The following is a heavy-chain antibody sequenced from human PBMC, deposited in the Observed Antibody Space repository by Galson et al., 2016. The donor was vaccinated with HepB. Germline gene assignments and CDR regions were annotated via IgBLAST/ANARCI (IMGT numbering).Heavy chain of an antibody. Sequence: SLRLSCAVSGFTVSGSYMSWVRQAPGKGLEWVSVIYSDGTTKYADPVKGRFIISRDNSKNTLYLQMNSLSAEDTAVYYCASCMGWYGMCAFEIWGQGTMVTVSS. D-gene: IGHD6-13*01. CDR1: GFTVSGSY. J-gene: IGHJ3*02. CDR2: IYSDGTT. V-gene: IGHV3-66*01. CDR3: ASCMGWYGMCAFEI.